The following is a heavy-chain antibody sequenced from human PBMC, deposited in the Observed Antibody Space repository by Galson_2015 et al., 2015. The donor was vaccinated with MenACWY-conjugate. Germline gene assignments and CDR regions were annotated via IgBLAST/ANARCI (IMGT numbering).Heavy chain of an antibody. CDR2: IVVGSGNT. V-gene: IGHV1-58*02. Sequence: SVKVSCKASGFTLTSSAMQWVRQARGQRLEWIGWIVVGSGNTNYAQKFQERVTITRDMSTSTAYMELSSLRSEDTAVYYCAASPYDYGDYLGFDYWGQGTLVTVSS. CDR1: GFTLTSSA. CDR3: AASPYDYGDYLGFDY. J-gene: IGHJ4*02. D-gene: IGHD4-17*01.